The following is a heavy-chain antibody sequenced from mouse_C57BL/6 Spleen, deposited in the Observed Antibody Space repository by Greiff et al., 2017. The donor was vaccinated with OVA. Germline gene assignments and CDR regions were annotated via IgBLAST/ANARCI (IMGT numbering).Heavy chain of an antibody. CDR3: ARAPYYYGSSSVDY. CDR2: IHPNSGST. J-gene: IGHJ2*01. Sequence: QVQLKQSGAELVKPGASVKLSCKASGYTFTSYWMHWVKQRPGQGLEWIGMIHPNSGSTNYNEKFKSKATLTVDKSSSTAYMQLSSLTSEDSAVYYCARAPYYYGSSSVDYWGQGTTLTVSS. CDR1: GYTFTSYW. V-gene: IGHV1-64*01. D-gene: IGHD1-1*01.